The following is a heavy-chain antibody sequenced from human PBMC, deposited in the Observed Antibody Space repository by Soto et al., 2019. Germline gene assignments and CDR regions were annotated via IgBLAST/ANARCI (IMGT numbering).Heavy chain of an antibody. CDR3: AKGSRMWTPDY. J-gene: IGHJ4*02. Sequence: QVQLVQSGAEVKKPGASVKVFCKASGYTFTDYAIHWVRQAPGQRLELMGWIAPGNGNTKYSQNFQGRVTITRDTSATTAYMELSSHRSEDTAVYYCAKGSRMWTPDYWGQGTLVTVSS. CDR2: IAPGNGNT. CDR1: GYTFTDYA. V-gene: IGHV1-3*01. D-gene: IGHD2-21*01.